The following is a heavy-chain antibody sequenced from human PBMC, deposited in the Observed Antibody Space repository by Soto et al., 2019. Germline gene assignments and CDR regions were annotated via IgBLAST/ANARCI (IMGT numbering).Heavy chain of an antibody. CDR2: IYYSGST. CDR1: GGSISSYY. D-gene: IGHD4-17*01. J-gene: IGHJ4*02. Sequence: SETLSLTCTVSGGSISSYYWSWIRQPPGKGLEWIGYIYYSGSTNYNPSLKSRVTISVDTSKNQFSLKLSSVTAADTAVYYCAREIDGDYDYWGQGTLVTVSS. CDR3: AREIDGDYDY. V-gene: IGHV4-59*12.